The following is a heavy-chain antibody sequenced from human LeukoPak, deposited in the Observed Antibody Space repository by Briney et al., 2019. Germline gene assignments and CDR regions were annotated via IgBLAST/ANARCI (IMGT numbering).Heavy chain of an antibody. CDR3: TRDVPRSSGYPDN. CDR1: GGSISSGGYF. V-gene: IGHV4-31*03. J-gene: IGHJ4*02. D-gene: IGHD3-22*01. CDR2: IYYSGST. Sequence: SETLSLTCTVSGGSISSGGYFWSWIRQHPGKGLEWIGYIYYSGSTYYNPSLKSRVTISVDTSKNQFSLKLSSVTAADTAVYYCTRDVPRSSGYPDNWGQGTLVTVSS.